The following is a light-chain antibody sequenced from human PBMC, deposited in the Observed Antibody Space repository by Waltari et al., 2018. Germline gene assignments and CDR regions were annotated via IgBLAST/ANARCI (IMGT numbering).Light chain of an antibody. V-gene: IGKV2D-29*02. CDR1: QSLLLSDGRTF. CDR3: MQSLDLRT. CDR2: EGS. J-gene: IGKJ1*01. Sequence: DTVLTQTPLFLSVTPGQPAFISCKSSQSLLLSDGRTFMYWYVQKAGQSPQLLIYEGSKRFSGVPDRFSGSGSGTEFTLHITRVEADDVGVYFCMQSLDLRTFGQGTRVEVK.